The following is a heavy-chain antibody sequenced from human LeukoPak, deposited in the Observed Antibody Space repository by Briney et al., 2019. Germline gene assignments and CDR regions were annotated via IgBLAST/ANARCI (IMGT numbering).Heavy chain of an antibody. J-gene: IGHJ4*02. Sequence: GGSLRLSCAGSGFTFSDFYINWIRQASGKGLEWISYISSSGSYTDYADSVRGRFTISRDNTKNSVYLQMTNLRAEDTAVYYCARDSAGGYLLNYFDYWGQGSLVTVSS. D-gene: IGHD1-26*01. CDR1: GFTFSDFY. CDR3: ARDSAGGYLLNYFDY. V-gene: IGHV3-11*05. CDR2: ISSSGSYT.